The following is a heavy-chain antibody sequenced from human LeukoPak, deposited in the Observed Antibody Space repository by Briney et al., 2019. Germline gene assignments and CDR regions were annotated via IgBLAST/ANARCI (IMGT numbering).Heavy chain of an antibody. J-gene: IGHJ5*02. Sequence: GASVKVSCKASGYTFTSYAMNWVRQAPGQGREWIGWINTNTGNPTYAQGFTGRFVFSLDTSVSTAYLQISSLKAEDTAVYYCARGTTVTRRWFDPWGQGTLVTVSS. CDR3: ARGTTVTRRWFDP. D-gene: IGHD4-17*01. CDR2: INTNTGNP. V-gene: IGHV7-4-1*02. CDR1: GYTFTSYA.